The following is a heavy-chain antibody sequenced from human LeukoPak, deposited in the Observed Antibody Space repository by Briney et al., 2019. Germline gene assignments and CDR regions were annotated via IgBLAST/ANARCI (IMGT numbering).Heavy chain of an antibody. V-gene: IGHV5-51*01. Sequence: GESLKISCQGSGSSFTNYWIGWARQLPGKGLEWMGIIFPGDSDTRYSPSFQGQVTISADKSISTAYLQWSSLKASDTAMYYCARHAAVTGSFDFWGQGTLVTVSS. CDR1: GSSFTNYW. CDR2: IFPGDSDT. J-gene: IGHJ4*02. D-gene: IGHD6-19*01. CDR3: ARHAAVTGSFDF.